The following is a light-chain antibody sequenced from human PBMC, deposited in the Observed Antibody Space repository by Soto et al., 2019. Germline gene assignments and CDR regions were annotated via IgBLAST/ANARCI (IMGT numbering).Light chain of an antibody. CDR2: GNS. V-gene: IGLV1-40*01. J-gene: IGLJ2*01. Sequence: QSVLTQPPSVSGAPGQRVTISCTGSSSNIGAGYDVHWYQQLPGTAPKLLIYGNSNRPSGVPDRFSGSKSGTSASLDITGLQAEDEADYYCQSYDSSLSGVVFGGGTMLTVL. CDR1: SSNIGAGYD. CDR3: QSYDSSLSGVV.